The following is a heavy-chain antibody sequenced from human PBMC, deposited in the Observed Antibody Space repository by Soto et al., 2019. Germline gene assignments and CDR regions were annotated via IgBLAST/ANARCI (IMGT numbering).Heavy chain of an antibody. CDR2: IYWDDDK. V-gene: IGHV2-5*02. CDR3: AHLIVHRRYCSGGSCYSWAFDWFDP. J-gene: IGHJ5*02. CDR1: GFSLSTSGVG. D-gene: IGHD2-15*01. Sequence: SGPTLVNPTQTLTLTCTFSGFSLSTSGVGVGWIRQPPGKALEWLALIYWDDDKRYSPSLKSRLTITKDTSKNQVVLTMTNLDPVDTATYYCAHLIVHRRYCSGGSCYSWAFDWFDPWGQGTLVTVST.